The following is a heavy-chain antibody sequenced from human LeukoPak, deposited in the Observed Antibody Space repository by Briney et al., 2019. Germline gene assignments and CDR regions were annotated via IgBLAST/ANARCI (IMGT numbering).Heavy chain of an antibody. Sequence: ASVKVSCKASGYTFTGYYMHWVRQAPGQGLEWMGWINPNSGGTNYAQKFQGRVTMTRDTSISTAYMELSRLRSDDTAVYYCARDSSPWYYYDSSGYVWFDPWGQGTLVTVSS. CDR2: INPNSGGT. CDR3: ARDSSPWYYYDSSGYVWFDP. D-gene: IGHD3-22*01. V-gene: IGHV1-2*02. J-gene: IGHJ5*02. CDR1: GYTFTGYY.